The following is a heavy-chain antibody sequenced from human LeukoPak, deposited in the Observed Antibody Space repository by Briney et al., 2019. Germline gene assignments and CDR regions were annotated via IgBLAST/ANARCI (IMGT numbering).Heavy chain of an antibody. V-gene: IGHV1-69*04. J-gene: IGHJ4*02. CDR2: IIPILGIA. CDR1: GGTFSSYA. CDR3: ARDATWRTYYGILTGYYKGNGTFDY. D-gene: IGHD3-9*01. Sequence: GASVKVSCKASGGTFSSYAISWVRQAPGQGLEWMGRIIPILGIANYAQKFQGRVTITADKSTSTAYMELSSLRSEDTAVYYCARDATWRTYYGILTGYYKGNGTFDYWGQGTLVTVSS.